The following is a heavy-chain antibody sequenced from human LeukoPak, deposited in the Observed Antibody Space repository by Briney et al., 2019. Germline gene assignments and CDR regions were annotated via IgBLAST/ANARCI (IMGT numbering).Heavy chain of an antibody. Sequence: PSETLSLTCTVSGGSISSYYWSWIRQPPGKGLEWIGYIYYSGSTNYNPSLKSRVTISVDASKNQFSLKLSSVTAADTAVYYCARPAGTIFGVVITSDAFDVWGQGTMVTVSS. CDR1: GGSISSYY. V-gene: IGHV4-59*08. D-gene: IGHD3-3*01. CDR2: IYYSGST. CDR3: ARPAGTIFGVVITSDAFDV. J-gene: IGHJ3*01.